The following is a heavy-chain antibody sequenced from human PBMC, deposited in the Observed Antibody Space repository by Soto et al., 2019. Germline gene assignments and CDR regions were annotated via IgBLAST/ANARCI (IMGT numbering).Heavy chain of an antibody. Sequence: ASETLSLTCTVSGGSISSGDYYWSWIRQPPGKGLEWIGYIYYSGSTYYNPALKSRVTISVDTSKNQFSLKLSSVTAADTAVYYCARGYDFWSGYYDYYYYYGMDVWGQGTTVTVSS. V-gene: IGHV4-30-4*01. D-gene: IGHD3-3*01. CDR1: GGSISSGDYY. CDR3: ARGYDFWSGYYDYYYYYGMDV. J-gene: IGHJ6*02. CDR2: IYYSGST.